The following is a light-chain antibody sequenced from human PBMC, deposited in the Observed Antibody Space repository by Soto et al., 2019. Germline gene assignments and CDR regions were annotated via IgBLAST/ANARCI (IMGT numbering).Light chain of an antibody. V-gene: IGKV3-20*01. CDR1: QSVSDRY. Sequence: DIVLTQSPDSLAVSLGERATINCKSSQSVSDRYLAWYQHKPGQAPRLLIEGASSRAAGIPDRFSGSGSGPDFTLTISSVEPEDFAVYYCQQYETSPHNFGPGTRVDL. CDR3: QQYETSPHN. CDR2: GAS. J-gene: IGKJ3*01.